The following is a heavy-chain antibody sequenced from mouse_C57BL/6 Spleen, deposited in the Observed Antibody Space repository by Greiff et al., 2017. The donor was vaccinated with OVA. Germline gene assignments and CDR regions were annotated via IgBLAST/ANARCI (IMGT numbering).Heavy chain of an antibody. CDR2: ISSGSSTI. Sequence: VQLKESGGGLVKPGGSLKLSCAASGFTFSDYGMHWVRQAPEKGLEWVAYISSGSSTIYYADTVKGRFTISRDNAKNTLFLQMTSLRSEDTAMYYCARDYGSRYYFDYWGQGTTLTVSS. J-gene: IGHJ2*01. V-gene: IGHV5-17*01. D-gene: IGHD1-1*01. CDR3: ARDYGSRYYFDY. CDR1: GFTFSDYG.